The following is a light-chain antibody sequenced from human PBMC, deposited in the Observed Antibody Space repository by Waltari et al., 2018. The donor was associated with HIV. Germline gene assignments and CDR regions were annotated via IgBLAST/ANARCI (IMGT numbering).Light chain of an antibody. CDR3: ESRHSNDKHHV. J-gene: IGLJ1*01. CDR1: SLRKYS. CDR2: GKD. V-gene: IGLV3-19*01. Sequence: SSELTQDPAVSVALGQTVRFTCQGDSLRKYSVNWYQQKPGQAPVVFMYGKDNRPSGLPARFSGSSSGNTGSLTITGAQAEDEADYYCESRHSNDKHHVFGTGTKVTV.